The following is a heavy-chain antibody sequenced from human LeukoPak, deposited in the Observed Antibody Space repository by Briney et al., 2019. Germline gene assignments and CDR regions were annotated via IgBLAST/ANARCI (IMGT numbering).Heavy chain of an antibody. J-gene: IGHJ3*02. Sequence: GGSLRLSCAASGFTVSSNYMSWVRQAPGKGLEWVSVIYSGGSTYCADSVKGRFTISRDNSKNTLYLQMNSLRAEDMAVYYCARDQGDYDSGAFDIWGQGTMVTVSS. D-gene: IGHD5-12*01. CDR3: ARDQGDYDSGAFDI. CDR1: GFTVSSNY. CDR2: IYSGGST. V-gene: IGHV3-53*01.